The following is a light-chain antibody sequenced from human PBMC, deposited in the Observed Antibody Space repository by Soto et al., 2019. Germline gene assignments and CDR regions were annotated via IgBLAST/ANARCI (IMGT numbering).Light chain of an antibody. CDR1: QTISSY. J-gene: IGKJ1*01. V-gene: IGKV1-5*03. CDR3: QQYSTYTPRT. CDR2: KAS. Sequence: DMQMTQSPSSLSASVGDRVAITCRASQTISSYLNWYQQKPGKAPKILIYKASSLESGVPSRFSGSGSGTEFTLTISSLQPDDFATYYCQQYSTYTPRTFGQGTKVDIK.